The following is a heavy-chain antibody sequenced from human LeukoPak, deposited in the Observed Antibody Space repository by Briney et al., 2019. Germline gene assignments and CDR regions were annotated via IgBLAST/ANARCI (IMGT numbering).Heavy chain of an antibody. CDR3: ARGGYTYDRAFDI. J-gene: IGHJ3*02. CDR2: ISYDGSNK. D-gene: IGHD6-13*01. Sequence: GGSLRLSCAASGFTFSSYAMHWVRQAPGKGLEWVAVISYDGSNKYYADSVKGRFTISRDNAKNSLYLQMNSLRAEDTAVYYCARGGYTYDRAFDIWGQGTMVTVSS. V-gene: IGHV3-30-3*01. CDR1: GFTFSSYA.